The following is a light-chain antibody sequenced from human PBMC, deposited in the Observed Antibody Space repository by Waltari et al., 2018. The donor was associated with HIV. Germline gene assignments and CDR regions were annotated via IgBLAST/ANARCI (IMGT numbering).Light chain of an antibody. V-gene: IGKV1-16*02. CDR1: QDIKNH. Sequence: DTQMTQIPSSLSASVGDRVTITCRASQDIKNHLAWFQQKPGKAPKSLIYDVSILQSGVPSKFSGSGSGTDFILTISNLQPEDFASYYCQQYRNYPPTFGQGTRVEI. CDR3: QQYRNYPPT. J-gene: IGKJ1*01. CDR2: DVS.